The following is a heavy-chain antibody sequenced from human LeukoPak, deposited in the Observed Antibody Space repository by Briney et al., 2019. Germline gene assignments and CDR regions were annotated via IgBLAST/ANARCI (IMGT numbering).Heavy chain of an antibody. V-gene: IGHV3-21*01. CDR2: ISSSSSYI. J-gene: IGHJ6*02. CDR1: GFTFSSYS. CDR3: ARERTLTALDV. D-gene: IGHD2-15*01. Sequence: GGSLRLFCAAPGFTFSSYSMNWVRQAPGKGLEWVSSISSSSSYIYYADSVKGRFTISRDNAKNSLYLQMNSLRAEDTAVYYCARERTLTALDVWGQGTTVTVSS.